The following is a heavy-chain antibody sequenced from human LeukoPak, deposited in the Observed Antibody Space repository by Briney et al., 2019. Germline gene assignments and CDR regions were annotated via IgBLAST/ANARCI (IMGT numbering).Heavy chain of an antibody. J-gene: IGHJ4*02. V-gene: IGHV3-48*04. D-gene: IGHD2-2*01. Sequence: GGSLRLSCTASGFKFSSFSMNWARQAPGKGLEWVSYISTSGSTIYYADSVKGRFTISRDNAKNSLYLQMNSLRAEDTAVYYCARERRYCISTSCLLDYWGQGALVTVSS. CDR1: GFKFSSFS. CDR3: ARERRYCISTSCLLDY. CDR2: ISTSGSTI.